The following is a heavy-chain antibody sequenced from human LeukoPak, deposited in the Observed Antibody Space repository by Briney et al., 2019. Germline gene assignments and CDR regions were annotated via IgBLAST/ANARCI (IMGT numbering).Heavy chain of an antibody. CDR1: GLSFSSTA. D-gene: IGHD6-13*01. CDR2: ISGRGGTT. Sequence: QPGRSLRLSFSASGLSFSSTAMGWVSQGPGKGLEWVSAISGRGGTTYSADSVKGRFTISRDNSKNTLYLQRNSLRAEDTAVYYCAKVVYSRSFDYWGQGTLVTVSS. CDR3: AKVVYSRSFDY. V-gene: IGHV3-23*01. J-gene: IGHJ4*02.